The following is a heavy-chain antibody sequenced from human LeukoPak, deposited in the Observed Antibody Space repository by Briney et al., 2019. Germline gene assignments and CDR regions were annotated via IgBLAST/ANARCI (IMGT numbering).Heavy chain of an antibody. J-gene: IGHJ4*02. CDR1: GFTFSSYS. V-gene: IGHV3-48*02. CDR2: SSSSSSPI. CDR3: ARDPGDY. Sequence: GGSLRLSCAASGFTFSSYSMNWVRQAPGKGLEGVSYSSSSSSPIYYADSVKGRFTISRDNAKNSLYLQMNSLRDDDTAVYYCARDPGDYWGQGTLVTVSS. D-gene: IGHD3-10*01.